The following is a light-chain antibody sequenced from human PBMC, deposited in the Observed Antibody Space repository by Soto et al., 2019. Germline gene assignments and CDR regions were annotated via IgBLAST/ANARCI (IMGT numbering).Light chain of an antibody. CDR3: SSSAGTKNMV. Sequence: QSALTQPPSASGAPGQSVTISCTGTPRDVGASNYVSWYQQQPGKAPKLMISEVSKRPSGVPDRFAGSKSGNTASLTVSGLQAEDEADYYCSSSAGTKNMVFGEGTKLTVL. V-gene: IGLV2-8*01. CDR2: EVS. J-gene: IGLJ2*01. CDR1: PRDVGASNY.